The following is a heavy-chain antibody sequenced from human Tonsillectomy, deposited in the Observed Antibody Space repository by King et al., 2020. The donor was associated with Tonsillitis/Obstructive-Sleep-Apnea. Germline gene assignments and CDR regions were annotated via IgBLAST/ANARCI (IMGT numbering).Heavy chain of an antibody. J-gene: IGHJ4*02. V-gene: IGHV1-2*06. CDR1: GYTFTGYY. D-gene: IGHD2-2*01. CDR3: ATLNCSSASCYGKVDY. CDR2: MNPDTGGA. Sequence: QLVQSGAEVKKPGASVKVSCKASGYTFTGYYMHWVRQAPGQGLEWMGRMNPDTGGATFAQKFQGRVTMTRDTSTTTAFMELNRLNSDDTAVYYCATLNCSSASCYGKVDYWGQGTLVLVSS.